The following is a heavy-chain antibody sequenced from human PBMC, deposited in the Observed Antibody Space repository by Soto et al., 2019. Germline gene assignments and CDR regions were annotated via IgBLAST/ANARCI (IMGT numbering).Heavy chain of an antibody. Sequence: QITLKESGPTLVKPTQTLTLTCTFSGFSLSTSGVGVGWIRQPPGKALEWLALIYWDDDKRYSPSLKSRLTSTKAHSKTHVVLTMTNMHPVDTAAYYCAHRPNLDWNRVYFDYWGQGTLVTVSS. J-gene: IGHJ4*02. D-gene: IGHD1-1*01. CDR3: AHRPNLDWNRVYFDY. CDR2: IYWDDDK. V-gene: IGHV2-5*02. CDR1: GFSLSTSGVG.